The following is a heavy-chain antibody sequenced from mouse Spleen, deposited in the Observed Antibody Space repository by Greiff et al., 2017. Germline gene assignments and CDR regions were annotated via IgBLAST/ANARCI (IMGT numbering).Heavy chain of an antibody. V-gene: IGHV14-1*01. CDR1: GFNIKDYY. CDR3: TTGHYYGSSSYAMDY. Sequence: VQLKESGAELVRPGASVKLSCTASGFNIKDYYMHWVKQRPEQGLEWIGRIDPEDGDTEYAPKFQGKATMTADTSSNTAYLQLSSLTSEDTAVYYCTTGHYYGSSSYAMDYWGQGTSVTVSS. CDR2: IDPEDGDT. D-gene: IGHD1-1*01. J-gene: IGHJ4*01.